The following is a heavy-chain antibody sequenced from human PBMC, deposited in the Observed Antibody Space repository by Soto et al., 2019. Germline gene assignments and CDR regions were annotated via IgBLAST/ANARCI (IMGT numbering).Heavy chain of an antibody. V-gene: IGHV3-30-3*01. D-gene: IGHD6-13*01. Sequence: QVQLVESGGGVVQPGRSLRLSCAASGFTFSSYAMHWVRQAPGKGLEWVAVISYDGSNKYYADSVKGRFTISRDNSKNTLYVQMNSLRAEDTAVYYCARDHTRAGDYWGQGTLVTVSS. CDR1: GFTFSSYA. CDR3: ARDHTRAGDY. J-gene: IGHJ4*02. CDR2: ISYDGSNK.